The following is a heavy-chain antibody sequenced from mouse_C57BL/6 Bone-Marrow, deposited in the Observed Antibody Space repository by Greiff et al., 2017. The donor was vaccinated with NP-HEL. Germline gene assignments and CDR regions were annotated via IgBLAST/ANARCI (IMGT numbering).Heavy chain of an antibody. CDR1: GYTFTSYW. V-gene: IGHV1-64*01. Sequence: QVQLQQPGAELVKPGASVKLSCKASGYTFTSYWMHWVKQRPGQGLEWIGMIHPISGSTNYNEKFKSKATLTVDKSSSTAYMQLSSLTSEESAVYYCARDRVTGTAMDYWGQGTSVTVSS. J-gene: IGHJ4*01. CDR3: ARDRVTGTAMDY. CDR2: IHPISGST. D-gene: IGHD4-1*01.